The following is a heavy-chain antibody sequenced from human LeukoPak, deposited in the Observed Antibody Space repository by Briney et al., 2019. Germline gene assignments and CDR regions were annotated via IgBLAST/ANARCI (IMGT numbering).Heavy chain of an antibody. D-gene: IGHD3-10*01. CDR3: ASGITMVRGVKGYFDY. CDR1: GYTFTSYY. J-gene: IGHJ4*02. V-gene: IGHV1-46*03. Sequence: ASVKVSCKASGYTFTSYYMHWVRQAPGQGLEWTGIINPSGGSTSYAQKFQGRVTMTRDTSTSTVYMELSSLRSEDTAVYYCASGITMVRGVKGYFDYWGQGTLVTVSS. CDR2: INPSGGST.